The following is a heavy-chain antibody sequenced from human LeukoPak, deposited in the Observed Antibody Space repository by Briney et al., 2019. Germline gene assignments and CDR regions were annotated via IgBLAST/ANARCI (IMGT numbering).Heavy chain of an antibody. V-gene: IGHV4-4*07. CDR2: VYSTVAA. CDR3: GGGSSAWIDY. CDR1: GGSMNDYY. Sequence: SEILSLTCTVSGGSMNDYYWSWIRHSAGKGLEWIGRVYSTVAAKYNPSLESRVTMSVDTSKNQVFLRLNSVTAADTAVYYCGGGSSAWIDYWGQGTLVTVSS. D-gene: IGHD3-16*01. J-gene: IGHJ4*02.